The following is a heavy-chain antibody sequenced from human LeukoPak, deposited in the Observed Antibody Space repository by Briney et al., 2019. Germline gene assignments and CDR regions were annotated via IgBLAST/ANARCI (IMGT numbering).Heavy chain of an antibody. CDR1: GFTFSNYS. CDR2: ISSSSSYI. CDR3: ARVGGYCSSTRCYEDY. V-gene: IGHV3-21*01. D-gene: IGHD2-2*01. Sequence: PGGSLRLSCAAPGFTFSNYSMNWVRQSPGKGLEWVSSISSSSSYIYYADSVKGRFTISRDNAKNSLYLQMNSLRAEDTAVYYCARVGGYCSSTRCYEDYWGKGTLVTVSS. J-gene: IGHJ4*02.